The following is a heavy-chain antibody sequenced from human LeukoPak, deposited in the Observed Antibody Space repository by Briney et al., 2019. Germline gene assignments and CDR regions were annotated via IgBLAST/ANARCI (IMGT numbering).Heavy chain of an antibody. J-gene: IGHJ3*02. D-gene: IGHD2-15*01. CDR1: GGTFSSYA. Sequence: SVKVSCKASGGTFSSYAISWVRQAPGQGLEWMGGIIPIFGTANYAQKFQGRVTITAGESTSTAYMELSSLRSEDTAVYYCARVRGYCSGGSCYRSDAFDIWGQGTMVTVSS. V-gene: IGHV1-69*13. CDR3: ARVRGYCSGGSCYRSDAFDI. CDR2: IIPIFGTA.